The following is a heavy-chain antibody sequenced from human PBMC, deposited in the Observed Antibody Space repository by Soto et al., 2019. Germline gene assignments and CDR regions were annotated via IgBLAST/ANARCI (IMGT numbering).Heavy chain of an antibody. V-gene: IGHV1-69*13. CDR1: GGTFSSYA. Sequence: SVKVSCKASGGTFSSYAISWVRQAPGQGLEWMGGIIPIFGTANYAQKFQGRVTITADESTSTAYMELSSLRSEDTAVYYCARDASTYYYDSSGYLPARMDAWGQGTTVTVSS. J-gene: IGHJ6*02. D-gene: IGHD3-22*01. CDR3: ARDASTYYYDSSGYLPARMDA. CDR2: IIPIFGTA.